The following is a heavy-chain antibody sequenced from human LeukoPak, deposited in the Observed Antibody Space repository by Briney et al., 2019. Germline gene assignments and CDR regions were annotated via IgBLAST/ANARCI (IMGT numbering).Heavy chain of an antibody. CDR1: GFTFNYYW. CDR3: ARHPIAGGGAYNWFEP. CDR2: IYPGDSNS. Sequence: GESLKISCQGSGFTFNYYWIGWVRQMPGKGLEWMGIIYPGDSNSRYSTSFQGQVTMSVDTSINTAYLQWISLKATDTAIYYCARHPIAGGGAYNWFEPWGQGTLVTVSS. D-gene: IGHD6-13*01. V-gene: IGHV5-51*01. J-gene: IGHJ5*02.